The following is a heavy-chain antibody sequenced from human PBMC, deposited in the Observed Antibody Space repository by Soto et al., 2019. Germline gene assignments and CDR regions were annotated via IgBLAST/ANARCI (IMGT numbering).Heavy chain of an antibody. D-gene: IGHD4-4*01. CDR2: ISGEGDRT. V-gene: IGHV3-23*01. J-gene: IGHJ4*02. CDR1: GFTFRTYA. Sequence: EVHLLESGGGLVQPGGSLRLSCAASGFTFRTYAMSWVRQAPGKGLEWFSVISGEGDRTYYADYVKGRFTISRDNSKNTLFLQMNSLRAEDTAIYFCARAQSDYSYGVYAYWGQGTLVSVSS. CDR3: ARAQSDYSYGVYAY.